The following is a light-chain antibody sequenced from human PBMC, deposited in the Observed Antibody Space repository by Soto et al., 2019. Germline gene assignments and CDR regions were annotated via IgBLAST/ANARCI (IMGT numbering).Light chain of an antibody. V-gene: IGKV4-1*01. CDR3: QQYYATPWT. J-gene: IGKJ1*01. CDR2: WAS. CDR1: QSVLYNSNNKNY. Sequence: DIVMTQSPDSLAVSLGERATINCKSSQSVLYNSNNKNYLAWYQQKPGQPPKLLIYWASTRESGVPDRFSGSGSGTDFILTISSLQAEDVAVYYCQQYYATPWTFGQGTTVEIK.